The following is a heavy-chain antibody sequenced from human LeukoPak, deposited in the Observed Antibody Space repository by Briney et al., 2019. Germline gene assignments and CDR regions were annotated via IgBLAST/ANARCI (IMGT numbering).Heavy chain of an antibody. CDR2: ISYDGINK. J-gene: IGHJ4*02. D-gene: IGHD3-10*01. CDR1: KFTFSNYG. CDR3: ARDRGITNTLGY. V-gene: IGHV3-30*03. Sequence: GGSLRLSCAASKFTFSNYGMHWVRQAPGKGLEWVALISYDGINKHYADSVKGRFTISRDNSKNTLYLQMNSLRAEDTAVYYCARDRGITNTLGYWGQGTLVTVSS.